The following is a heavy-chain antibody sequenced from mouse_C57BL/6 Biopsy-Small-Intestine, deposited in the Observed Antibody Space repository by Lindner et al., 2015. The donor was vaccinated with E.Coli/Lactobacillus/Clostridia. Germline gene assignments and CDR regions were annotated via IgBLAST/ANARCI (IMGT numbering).Heavy chain of an antibody. V-gene: IGHV10-3*01. CDR3: VRNWDGFAY. Sequence: VQLQESVRIVQPKGSLKLSCAASGFTFNTYAMHWVRQAPGKGLEWVARVRNKSSNYATYYADSVKDRFIISRDDSQSMVYLQMNNLKTEDTAMYYCVRNWDGFAYWGQGTLVTVSA. CDR2: VRNKSSNYAT. D-gene: IGHD4-1*01. J-gene: IGHJ3*01. CDR1: GFTFNTYA.